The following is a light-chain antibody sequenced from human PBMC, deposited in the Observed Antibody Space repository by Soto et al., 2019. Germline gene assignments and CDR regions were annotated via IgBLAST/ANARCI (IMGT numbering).Light chain of an antibody. CDR2: DNN. V-gene: IGLV1-51*01. J-gene: IGLJ1*01. CDR3: ETWDSSLSAHV. CDR1: SSNIGNNY. Sequence: QSVLTQPPSVSAAPGQKVTISCSGSSSNIGNNYVSWYRQLPGTAPKLLIYDNNKRPSGISDRWSGSKSGTSATLGITGLQTGDEADYYCETWDSSLSAHVFGTGTKVTVL.